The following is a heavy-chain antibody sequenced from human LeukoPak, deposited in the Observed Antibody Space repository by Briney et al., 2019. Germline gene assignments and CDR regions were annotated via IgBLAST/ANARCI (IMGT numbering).Heavy chain of an antibody. CDR3: ARRARDRMITFGGVIVKFDY. CDR1: GGSFSGYY. J-gene: IGHJ4*02. Sequence: SETLSLTCAVYGGSFSGYYWGWIRQPPGKGLEWVGSIHHSGTTYYNPSLKSRVTISLATSKNQFSLKLSSVTAADTAVYYCARRARDRMITFGGVIVKFDYWGQGTLVTVSS. CDR2: IHHSGTT. D-gene: IGHD3-16*02. V-gene: IGHV4-34*01.